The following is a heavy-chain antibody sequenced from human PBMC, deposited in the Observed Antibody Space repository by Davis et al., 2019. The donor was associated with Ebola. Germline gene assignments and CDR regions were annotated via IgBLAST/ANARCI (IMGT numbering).Heavy chain of an antibody. CDR1: GFTFSGYG. CDR3: ARDPNLYDILLGGMDV. V-gene: IGHV3-33*01. Sequence: GESLKISCAASGFTFSGYGMHWVRQAPGKGLEWVAVIWYDGSNKYYADSVKGRFTISRDNSKNTLYLQMNSLRAEDTAVYYCARDPNLYDILLGGMDVWGQGTTVTVSS. J-gene: IGHJ6*02. CDR2: IWYDGSNK. D-gene: IGHD3-9*01.